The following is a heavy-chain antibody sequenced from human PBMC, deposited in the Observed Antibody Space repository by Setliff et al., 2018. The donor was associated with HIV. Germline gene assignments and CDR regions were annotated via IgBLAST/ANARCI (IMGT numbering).Heavy chain of an antibody. D-gene: IGHD3-10*01. J-gene: IGHJ6*03. CDR2: INYRGNT. CDR3: ASLDGSESPYIYYYYMDV. CDR1: GGSISSGSYY. V-gene: IGHV4-39*01. Sequence: SETLSLTCTVSGGSISSGSYYWGWIRQPPGKGLEWIGSINYRGNTYYNPSPKSRAAISVDTSKNQISLKLSSVTAADTAVYYCASLDGSESPYIYYYYMDVWGKGTAVTVSS.